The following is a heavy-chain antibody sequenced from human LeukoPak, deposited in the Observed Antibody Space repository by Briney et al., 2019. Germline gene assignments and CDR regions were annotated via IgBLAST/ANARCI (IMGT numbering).Heavy chain of an antibody. D-gene: IGHD1-1*01. CDR3: ASKTGKTGTYN. CDR2: TSSSGSDT. CDR1: GFIFSGSV. J-gene: IGHJ4*02. Sequence: PGGSLRLSCAASGFIFSGSVMIWARQAPGKGLDWVSSTSSSGSDTFYADSVKGRCAISRDNSKNTLFLQLNSLRAEDTAIYHCASKTGKTGTYNWGQGILVTVSS. V-gene: IGHV3-23*01.